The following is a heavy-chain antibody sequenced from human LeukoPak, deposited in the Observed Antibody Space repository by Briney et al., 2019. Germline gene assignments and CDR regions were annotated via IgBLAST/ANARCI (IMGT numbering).Heavy chain of an antibody. V-gene: IGHV3-73*01. Sequence: GGSLRLSCAASGFTFSGSAMHWDRQASGKGLEWVGRIRSKANSYATAYAASVKGRFIISRDDSKSTAYLQMNSLKTEDTAVYYCTRHNGDYCSGGSCYWNGVDYWGQGTLVTVSS. D-gene: IGHD2-15*01. CDR3: TRHNGDYCSGGSCYWNGVDY. CDR1: GFTFSGSA. J-gene: IGHJ4*02. CDR2: IRSKANSYAT.